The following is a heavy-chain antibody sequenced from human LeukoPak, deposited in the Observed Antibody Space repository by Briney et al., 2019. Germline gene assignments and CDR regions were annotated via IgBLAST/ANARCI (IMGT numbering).Heavy chain of an antibody. CDR2: IYYSGST. J-gene: IGHJ6*03. V-gene: IGHV4-59*08. Sequence: SETLSLTCTVSGGSISSYYWSWIRQPPGKGLEWIGYIYYSGSTNYNPPLKSRVTISVDTSKNQFSLKLSSVTAADTAVYYCARRDYDILTGYSYYYMDVWGKGTTVTVSS. D-gene: IGHD3-9*01. CDR1: GGSISSYY. CDR3: ARRDYDILTGYSYYYMDV.